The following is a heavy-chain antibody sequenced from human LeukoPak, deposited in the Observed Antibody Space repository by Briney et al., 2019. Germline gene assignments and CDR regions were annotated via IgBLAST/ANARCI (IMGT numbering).Heavy chain of an antibody. J-gene: IGHJ4*02. Sequence: SETLSLTCAVYGGSFSGYYWSWIRQPPGKGLEWIGEINHSGSTNYNPSLKSRVTISVDTSKNQLSLKLSSVTAADTAVYYCARAVRYDFWSGYFYFDYWGQGTLVTVSS. CDR1: GGSFSGYY. CDR2: INHSGST. V-gene: IGHV4-34*01. D-gene: IGHD3-3*01. CDR3: ARAVRYDFWSGYFYFDY.